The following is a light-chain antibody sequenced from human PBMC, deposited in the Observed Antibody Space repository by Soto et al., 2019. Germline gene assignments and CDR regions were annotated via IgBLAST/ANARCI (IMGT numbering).Light chain of an antibody. CDR3: QNYTRDPWT. CDR1: EDISNY. V-gene: IGKV1-27*01. J-gene: IGKJ1*01. CDR2: GAS. Sequence: DIQMTQSPSSLSASVGDRVTITCRASEDISNYLAWYQQKPGKVPKLLIYGASTLQSGVPSRFSGSGSGTDVTLTISRLQTAEVETYYCQNYTRDPWTFGQGTKVESK.